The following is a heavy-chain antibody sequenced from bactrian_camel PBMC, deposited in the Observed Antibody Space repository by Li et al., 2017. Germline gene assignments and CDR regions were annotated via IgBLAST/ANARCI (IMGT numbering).Heavy chain of an antibody. CDR1: ELAFNTYA. D-gene: IGHD2*01. CDR3: AAGQGGYGNEWCRDVRNYAY. J-gene: IGHJ4*01. V-gene: IGHV3-2*01. Sequence: HVQLVESGGGLVQPGGSLRLSCVATELAFNTYAIAWVRLAPGKGLEWVSSIYTATGSTYYADSVKGRFTISKDNAKNTLSLQMNSLTPEDTAAYYCAAGQGGYGNEWCRDVRNYAYWGQGTQVTVS. CDR2: IYTATGST.